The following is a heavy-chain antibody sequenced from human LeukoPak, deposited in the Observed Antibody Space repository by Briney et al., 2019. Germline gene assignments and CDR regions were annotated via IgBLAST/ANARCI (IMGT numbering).Heavy chain of an antibody. V-gene: IGHV1-18*01. CDR3: ARLPYDYVWGSYRYTLDY. CDR2: ISAYNSNT. Sequence: ASVKVSCKASGYTFTSYGISWVRQAPGQGLEWMGWISAYNSNTNYAQKLQGRVTMTTDTSTSTAYMELRSLRSDDTAVYYCARLPYDYVWGSYRYTLDYWGQGTLVTVS. CDR1: GYTFTSYG. J-gene: IGHJ4*02. D-gene: IGHD3-16*02.